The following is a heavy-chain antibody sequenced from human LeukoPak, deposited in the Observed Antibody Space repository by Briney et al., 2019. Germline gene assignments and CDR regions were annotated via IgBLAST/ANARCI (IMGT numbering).Heavy chain of an antibody. D-gene: IGHD4-23*01. CDR3: ASLYGGNSDY. J-gene: IGHJ4*02. V-gene: IGHV3-21*01. CDR2: ISTLSSDI. CDR1: GLIFSTYG. Sequence: GGSLKLSCAASGLIFSTYGMNWVGQAPGKGLEWVSSISTLSSDIYYADSVKGRFTISRDNAKNSLYLQMSSLRAEDTAVYYCASLYGGNSDYWGQGTLVTVSS.